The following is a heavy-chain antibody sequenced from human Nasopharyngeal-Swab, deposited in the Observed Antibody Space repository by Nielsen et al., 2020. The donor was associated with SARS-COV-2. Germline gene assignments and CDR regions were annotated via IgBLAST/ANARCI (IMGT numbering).Heavy chain of an antibody. D-gene: IGHD5-18*01. CDR2: ISSSGSTI. Sequence: GESLKISCAASGFTFSDYYMSWIRQAPGKGLEWVSYISSSGSTIHYADSVKGRFTISRDNAKNSLYLQMNSLRAEDTAVYYCAKDWGLWLQAYYFDYWGQGTLVTVSS. V-gene: IGHV3-11*01. CDR1: GFTFSDYY. J-gene: IGHJ4*02. CDR3: AKDWGLWLQAYYFDY.